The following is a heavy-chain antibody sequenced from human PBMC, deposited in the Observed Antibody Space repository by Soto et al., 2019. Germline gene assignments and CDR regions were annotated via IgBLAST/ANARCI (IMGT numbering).Heavy chain of an antibody. Sequence: AGGSLRLSCAASGFTFSSYEMNWVRQAPGKGLEWVSYISSGSTIYYADSVKGRFTTSRDNAKNSLYLQMNSLRAEDTAVYYCASYCSSTSCYYYYYGMDVWGQGTTVTVSS. J-gene: IGHJ6*02. CDR2: ISSGSTI. CDR3: ASYCSSTSCYYYYYGMDV. CDR1: GFTFSSYE. V-gene: IGHV3-48*03. D-gene: IGHD2-2*01.